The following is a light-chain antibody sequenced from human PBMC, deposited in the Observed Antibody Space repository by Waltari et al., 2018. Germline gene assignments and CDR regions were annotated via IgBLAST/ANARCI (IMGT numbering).Light chain of an antibody. CDR2: DAS. CDR1: QSVSRT. Sequence: EIVLTQSPGTLSLSSGERATLSCRASQSVSRTLAWYQQKPGQAPRLLIYDASSRATGIPDRFSGSGSGTDFSLTISRLEPEDFAVYYCQKYGTRPATFGQGTKVEVK. J-gene: IGKJ1*01. CDR3: QKYGTRPAT. V-gene: IGKV3-20*01.